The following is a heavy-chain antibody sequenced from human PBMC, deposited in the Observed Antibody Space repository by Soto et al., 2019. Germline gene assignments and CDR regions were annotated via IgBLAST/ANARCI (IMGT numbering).Heavy chain of an antibody. V-gene: IGHV1-18*04. J-gene: IGHJ5*02. CDR1: GYTFTSYG. D-gene: IGHD4-17*01. Sequence: WASVKVSCKASGYTFTSYGISWVRQAPGQGLEWMGWISAYNGNTNYAQKLQGRVTMTTDTSTSTAYMELRSLRSDDTAVYYCAREITNTQKFYGDLWWFDPWGQGTLVTVSS. CDR2: ISAYNGNT. CDR3: AREITNTQKFYGDLWWFDP.